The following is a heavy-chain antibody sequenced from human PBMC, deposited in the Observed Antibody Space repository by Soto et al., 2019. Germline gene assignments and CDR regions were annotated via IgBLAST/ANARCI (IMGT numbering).Heavy chain of an antibody. CDR3: ARHAGIAALKFDY. CDR1: GGSISSSSYS. CDR2: IYYSGTT. V-gene: IGHV4-39*01. D-gene: IGHD6-25*01. Sequence: SETLSLTCTVSGGSISSSSYSWGWIRQPPGKGLEWIGTIYYSGTTYYNPSLKSRVTISVDTSKNQFSLKLSSVTAADTAVYYCARHAGIAALKFDYWGQGTLVTVSS. J-gene: IGHJ4*02.